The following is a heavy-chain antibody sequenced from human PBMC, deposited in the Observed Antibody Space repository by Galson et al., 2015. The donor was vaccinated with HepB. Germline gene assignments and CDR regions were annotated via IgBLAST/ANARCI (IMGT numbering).Heavy chain of an antibody. CDR2: INTNTGNP. J-gene: IGHJ3*02. V-gene: IGHV7-4-1*02. CDR1: GYTFTKYG. D-gene: IGHD5-12*01. CDR3: ARGGIGSGDGGYDSSAPNKYAFDI. Sequence: SVKVSCKASGYTFTKYGMNWVRQAPGQGLEWMGWINTNTGNPTYAQGFTGRFVFSLDTSVSTAYLQISSLKTEDTAVYYCARGGIGSGDGGYDSSAPNKYAFDIWGQGTVVTVSS.